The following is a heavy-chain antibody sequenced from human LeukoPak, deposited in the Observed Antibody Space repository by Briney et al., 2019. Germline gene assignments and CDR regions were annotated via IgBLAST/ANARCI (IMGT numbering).Heavy chain of an antibody. CDR2: IYTSGST. D-gene: IGHD5-18*01. CDR1: GVSISSYY. J-gene: IGHJ4*02. CDR3: ARIEAVTRGYNHAYYFDY. Sequence: SETLSLTCTVSGVSISSYYWSWIRQPAGKGLEWIGRIYTSGSTNYNPSLKSRVTMSVDTSKNQFSLKLSSVTAADTAVYYCARIEAVTRGYNHAYYFDYWGQGTLVTVSS. V-gene: IGHV4-4*07.